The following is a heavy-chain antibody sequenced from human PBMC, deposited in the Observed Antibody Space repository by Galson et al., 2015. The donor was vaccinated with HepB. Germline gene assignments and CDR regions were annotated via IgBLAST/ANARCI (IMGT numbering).Heavy chain of an antibody. V-gene: IGHV3-23*01. D-gene: IGHD3-3*01. CDR3: AKIIYDFWSDYYYGMDV. CDR1: GFTFSSYA. CDR2: ISGSGGST. Sequence: SLRLSCAASGFTFSSYAMSWVRQAPGKGLEWVSAISGSGGSTYYADSVKGRFTISRDNSKNTLYLQMNSLRAEDTAVYYCAKIIYDFWSDYYYGMDVWGQGTTVTVSS. J-gene: IGHJ6*02.